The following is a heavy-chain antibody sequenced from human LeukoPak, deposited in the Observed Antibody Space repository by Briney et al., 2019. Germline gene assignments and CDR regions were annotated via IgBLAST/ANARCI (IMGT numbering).Heavy chain of an antibody. CDR2: IFTSGST. V-gene: IGHV4-61*02. Sequence: SETLSLTCTVSGGSISSGSYYWSWIRQPAGKELEWIGRIFTSGSTKYNPSLKSRVTISVDTSKNQFSLKLSSVTAADTAVYYCARHFGRTTRILDLWFGESQLLNWFDPWGQGTLVTVSS. CDR1: GGSISSGSYY. J-gene: IGHJ5*02. CDR3: ARHFGRTTRILDLWFGESQLLNWFDP. D-gene: IGHD3-10*01.